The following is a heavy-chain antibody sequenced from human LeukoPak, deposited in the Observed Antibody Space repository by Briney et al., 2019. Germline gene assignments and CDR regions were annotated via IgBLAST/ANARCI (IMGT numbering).Heavy chain of an antibody. V-gene: IGHV4-61*02. D-gene: IGHD6-6*01. CDR2: IYTSGST. Sequence: SQTLSLTCTVSGGSISSGSYYWSWIRQPAGKGLEWVGRIYTSGSTNYNPSLKSRVTISVDTSKNQFSLKLSSVTAADTAVYYCARGVYQYYYYGMDVWGQGTTVTVSS. CDR3: ARGVYQYYYYGMDV. CDR1: GGSISSGSYY. J-gene: IGHJ6*02.